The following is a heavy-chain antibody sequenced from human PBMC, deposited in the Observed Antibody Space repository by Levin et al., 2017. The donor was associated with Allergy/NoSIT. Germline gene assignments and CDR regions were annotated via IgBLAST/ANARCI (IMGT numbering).Heavy chain of an antibody. J-gene: IGHJ4*02. CDR2: IYSGGST. Sequence: GESLKISCAASGFTVSSNYMSWVRQAPGKGLEWVSVIYSGGSTYYADSVKGRFTISRDNSKNTLYLQMNSLRVEDTAVYYCARDYGGSGEFDYWGQGTLVTVSS. D-gene: IGHD3-10*01. CDR3: ARDYGGSGEFDY. V-gene: IGHV3-66*02. CDR1: GFTVSSNY.